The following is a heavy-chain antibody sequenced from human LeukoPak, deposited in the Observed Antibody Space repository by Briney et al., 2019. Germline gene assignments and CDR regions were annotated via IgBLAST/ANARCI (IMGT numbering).Heavy chain of an antibody. V-gene: IGHV3-23*01. CDR3: AKVGVDCLSIERFDY. CDR1: GVTFSSYY. CDR2: ISGSGGST. J-gene: IGHJ4*02. Sequence: GGSLRLSCAASGVTFSSYYLSWVRQAPGKGLEWVSAISGSGGSTYYADSVKGGFTISRDNSKNTLYLQTNSLRAEDTAVYYCAKVGVDCLSIERFDYWGQGTLVTVSS. D-gene: IGHD3-9*01.